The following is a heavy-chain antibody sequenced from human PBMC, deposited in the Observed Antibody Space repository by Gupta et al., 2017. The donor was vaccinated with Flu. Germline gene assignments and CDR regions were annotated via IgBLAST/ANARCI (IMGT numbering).Heavy chain of an antibody. CDR2: IYPGDSDT. Sequence: EVQLVQSGAEVKKPGESLKISCKGSGYSFTSYWIGWVRQMPGKGLEWMVIIYPGDSDTRYSPSFQGQVTISADKSISTAYLQWSSLKASDTAMYYCARRPYSSSWYIGGDFDYWGQGTLVTVSS. J-gene: IGHJ4*02. V-gene: IGHV5-51*01. CDR3: ARRPYSSSWYIGGDFDY. D-gene: IGHD6-13*01. CDR1: GYSFTSYW.